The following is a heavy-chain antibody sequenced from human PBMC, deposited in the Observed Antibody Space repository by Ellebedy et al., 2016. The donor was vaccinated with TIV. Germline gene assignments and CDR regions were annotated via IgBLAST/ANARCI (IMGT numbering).Heavy chain of an antibody. CDR1: GGSISSSKW. D-gene: IGHD3-10*01. Sequence: SETLSLTCAVSGGSISSSKWWSWVRQPPGKALEWIQKIHHSGSTSYNPSPESRVTISVDKSKNQFSLKLSSVTAADTAVYYCASAMGRGSYWGQGTLVTVSS. CDR2: IHHSGST. CDR3: ASAMGRGSY. J-gene: IGHJ4*02. V-gene: IGHV4-4*02.